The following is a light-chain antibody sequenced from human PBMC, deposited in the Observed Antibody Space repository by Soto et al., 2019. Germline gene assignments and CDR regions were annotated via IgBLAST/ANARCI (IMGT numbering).Light chain of an antibody. CDR1: SSDVGGYNR. CDR3: AAYATGSGYV. J-gene: IGLJ1*01. V-gene: IGLV2-18*02. CDR2: DVC. Sequence: QSSLSQPRSVSGSPGQLVTISCTGTSSDVGGYNRVSWYQQPPGNDPKLLIYDVCNRPSGGSTRFSGSKSGKTASLTISELQAEDVADYYCAAYATGSGYVCGPGTKGTVL.